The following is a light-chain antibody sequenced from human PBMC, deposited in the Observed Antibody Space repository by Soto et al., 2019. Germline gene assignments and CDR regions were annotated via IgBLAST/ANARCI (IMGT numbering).Light chain of an antibody. V-gene: IGLV2-8*01. Sequence: QSALTQPPSASGSPGQSVTISCTGTSSDVGAYNYVSWYQQHPGKAPKLMIYEVNKRPSGVPDRFSGSKSGNTASLPITGLQADDEADYYCSSYEGSSSFGVFGAGTKVTVL. CDR2: EVN. J-gene: IGLJ1*01. CDR3: SSYEGSSSFGV. CDR1: SSDVGAYNY.